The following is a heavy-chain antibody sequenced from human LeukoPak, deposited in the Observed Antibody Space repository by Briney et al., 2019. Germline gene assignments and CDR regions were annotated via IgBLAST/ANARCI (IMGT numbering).Heavy chain of an antibody. CDR1: GGTFSSYA. D-gene: IGHD3-10*01. J-gene: IGHJ5*02. CDR2: IIPILGIA. CDR3: ARSTVRGVIRGELAPNWFDP. Sequence: SVKVSCKASGGTFSSYAISWVRQAPGQGLEWMGRIIPILGIANYAQKFQGRVTITADKSTSTAYMELSSRRSEDTAVYYCARSTVRGVIRGELAPNWFDPWGQGTLVTVSS. V-gene: IGHV1-69*04.